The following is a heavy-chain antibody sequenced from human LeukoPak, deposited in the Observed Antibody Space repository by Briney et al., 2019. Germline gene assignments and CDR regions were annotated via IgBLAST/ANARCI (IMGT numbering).Heavy chain of an antibody. CDR1: GGSFSGYY. J-gene: IGHJ4*02. D-gene: IGHD5-12*01. V-gene: IGHV4-34*01. CDR2: INHSGST. Sequence: SETLSLTCAVYGGSFSGYYWSWIRQPPGKGLEWIGEINHSGSTNYNPSLKSRVTISVDTSKNQFSLKLSFVTGADTAVYYCARIGLYSGYPIDYWGQGTLVTVSS. CDR3: ARIGLYSGYPIDY.